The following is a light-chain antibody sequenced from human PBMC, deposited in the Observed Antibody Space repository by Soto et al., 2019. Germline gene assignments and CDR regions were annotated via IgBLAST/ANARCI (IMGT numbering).Light chain of an antibody. CDR2: TSS. CDR3: QQSYSTPPT. J-gene: IGKJ1*01. CDR1: QSIGRN. V-gene: IGKV1-39*01. Sequence: DIQTTQSPSSLSASVGDRFTISCRASQSIGRNLNWYQQKPGKAPTLPIFTSSSLQSGVPSRFSGSGSGTDFILTISSLQPEDFATYYCQQSYSTPPTFGQGTKVDIK.